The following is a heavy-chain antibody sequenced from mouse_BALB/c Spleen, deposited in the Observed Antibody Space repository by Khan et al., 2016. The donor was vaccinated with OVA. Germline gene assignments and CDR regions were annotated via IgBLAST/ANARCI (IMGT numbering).Heavy chain of an antibody. J-gene: IGHJ4*01. CDR3: AIHKFPLSMDS. V-gene: IGHV2-6-2*01. Sequence: VQLQQSGPDLVAPSQSLSITCTVSGFSLTNYAIHWVRQPPGKGLEWLVVIWSDGRTTYNSALKSRLSISKDNSKSQVFLKINSHQTDDTAMYYCAIHKFPLSMDSWGQGISVTVSS. CDR1: GFSLTNYA. CDR2: IWSDGRT.